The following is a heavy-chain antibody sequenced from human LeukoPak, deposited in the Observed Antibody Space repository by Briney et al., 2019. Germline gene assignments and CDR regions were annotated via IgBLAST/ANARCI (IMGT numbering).Heavy chain of an antibody. Sequence: GGSLRLSCVASGLTVSSNYMSWVRQAPGKGLEWVSVIYSGGITYYADSVKGRFIVYRDNSKNTLYLQMNSLRAEDTAVYYCASKLTTGYWGQGTLVTVSS. CDR3: ASKLTTGY. J-gene: IGHJ4*02. CDR1: GLTVSSNY. CDR2: IYSGGIT. D-gene: IGHD4-17*01. V-gene: IGHV3-66*01.